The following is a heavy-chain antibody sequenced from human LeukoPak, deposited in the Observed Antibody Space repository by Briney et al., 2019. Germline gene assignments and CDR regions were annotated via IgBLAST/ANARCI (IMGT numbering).Heavy chain of an antibody. CDR3: ARGGNHYYDSSGYPDY. CDR1: GGTFSSYA. V-gene: IGHV1-69*05. J-gene: IGHJ4*02. CDR2: IIPIFGTA. D-gene: IGHD3-22*01. Sequence: SVKVSCKASGGTFSSYAISWVRQAPGQGLEWMGGIIPIFGTANYAQKFQGRVTITTDESTSTAYMELSSLRSEDTAVYYCARGGNHYYDSSGYPDYWGQGTPVTVSS.